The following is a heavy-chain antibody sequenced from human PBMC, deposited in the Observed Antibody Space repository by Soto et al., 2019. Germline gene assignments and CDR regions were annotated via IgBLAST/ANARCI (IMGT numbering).Heavy chain of an antibody. CDR2: VSSDGRQK. CDR3: TRDARPYSLYRGGGFGL. J-gene: IGHJ1*01. V-gene: IGHV3-30*03. Sequence: HPGGSLRLSCAPSEFIFSEYAMHWVRQTPGKGLEWVAIVSSDGRQKFYTDSVKGRFTISKEFSTNTLFLQMNSLRPEDSGIYFCTRDARPYSLYRGGGFGLWGLGTLVTVSS. CDR1: EFIFSEYA. D-gene: IGHD3-16*02.